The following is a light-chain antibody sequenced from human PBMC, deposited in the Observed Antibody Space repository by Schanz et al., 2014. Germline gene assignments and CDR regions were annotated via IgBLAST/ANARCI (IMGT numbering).Light chain of an antibody. V-gene: IGLV2-8*01. J-gene: IGLJ2*01. CDR2: DVT. CDR3: ESWDDTLNGVV. Sequence: QSALTQPPSASGSPGQSVTISCTGTSSDIGRYNYVSWYQHHPGKAPKLLIYDVTKRPSGVPDRFSGSKSGNTASLTVSGLQAEDEADYYCESWDDTLNGVVFGGGTKLTVL. CDR1: SSDIGRYNY.